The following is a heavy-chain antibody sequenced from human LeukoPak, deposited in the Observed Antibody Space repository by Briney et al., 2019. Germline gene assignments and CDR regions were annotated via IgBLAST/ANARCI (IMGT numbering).Heavy chain of an antibody. CDR3: AKGALVWRGYRTDAFDL. Sequence: GGSLRLSCAASGFTFSHYAMSWVRQTPGQGLEWVSGISTSGTTSYYRDSVKGRFTISRDNSKNMLYLQMNSLRDEDTAVYYCAKGALVWRGYRTDAFDLWGQETMVTVSS. J-gene: IGHJ3*01. CDR2: ISTSGTTS. CDR1: GFTFSHYA. D-gene: IGHD3-3*01. V-gene: IGHV3-23*05.